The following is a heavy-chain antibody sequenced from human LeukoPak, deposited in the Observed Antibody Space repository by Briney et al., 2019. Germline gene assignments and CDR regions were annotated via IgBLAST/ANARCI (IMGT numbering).Heavy chain of an antibody. Sequence: GGSLRLSCAASGFTFSNAWMSWVRQAPGKGLEWVGRIKSKTDGGTTDYAAPVKGSFTISRDDSKKTLYLQMNSLKTEDTAVYYCTTGHERLGELSWEYFQHWGQGTLVTVSS. CDR3: TTGHERLGELSWEYFQH. V-gene: IGHV3-15*01. D-gene: IGHD3-16*02. CDR2: IKSKTDGGTT. CDR1: GFTFSNAW. J-gene: IGHJ1*01.